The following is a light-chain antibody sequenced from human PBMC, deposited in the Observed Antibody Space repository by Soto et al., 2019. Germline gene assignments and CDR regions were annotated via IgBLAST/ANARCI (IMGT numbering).Light chain of an antibody. Sequence: QSALTQPRSVSGSPGQSVTISCTGTSSDVGGYNYVSWYQQHPGKAPKLMIYDVSKRPSGVPDRFSGSKSGDTASLTISGLQAADQADYYCCSYAGSDAYVFGTGTQVTVL. CDR2: DVS. V-gene: IGLV2-11*01. CDR3: CSYAGSDAYV. CDR1: SSDVGGYNY. J-gene: IGLJ1*01.